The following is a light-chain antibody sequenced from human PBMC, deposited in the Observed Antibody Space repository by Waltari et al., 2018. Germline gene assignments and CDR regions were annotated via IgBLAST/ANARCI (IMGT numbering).Light chain of an antibody. CDR2: GAS. J-gene: IGKJ4*01. Sequence: EIVMTQSPATLSVSPGERATLSCRASQSVSSKLAWYQQRPGQAPRLLIYGASTRATGTPARFTGSGSGTEFTLTISSLQSEDFAVYFCQHYNNLPLTFGGGTKVEI. CDR3: QHYNNLPLT. V-gene: IGKV3-15*01. CDR1: QSVSSK.